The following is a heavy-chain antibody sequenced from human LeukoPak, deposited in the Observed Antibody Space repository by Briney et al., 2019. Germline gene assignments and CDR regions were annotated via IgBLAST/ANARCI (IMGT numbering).Heavy chain of an antibody. V-gene: IGHV3-30*18. Sequence: GGSLRLSCAASGFTVSSYGMHWVRQAPGKGLEWVAVISYDGSNKYYADSVKGRFTISRDNSKNTLYLQMNSLRAEDTAVYYCAKVQWLVDVDAFDIWGQGTMVTVSS. CDR1: GFTVSSYG. CDR2: ISYDGSNK. J-gene: IGHJ3*02. CDR3: AKVQWLVDVDAFDI. D-gene: IGHD6-19*01.